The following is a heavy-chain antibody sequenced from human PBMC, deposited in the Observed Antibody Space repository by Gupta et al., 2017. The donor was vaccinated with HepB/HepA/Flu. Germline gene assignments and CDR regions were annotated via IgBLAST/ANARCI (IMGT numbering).Heavy chain of an antibody. CDR3: ARDLRYNWNAKDDAFDI. D-gene: IGHD1-1*01. CDR2: IIPIFGTA. Sequence: QVQLVQSGAEVKKPGSSVKVSCKASGGTFSSYAISWVRQAPGQGLEWMGGIIPIFGTANYAQKFQGRVTITADKSTSTAYMELSSLRSEDTAVYYCARDLRYNWNAKDDAFDIWGQGTMVTVSS. V-gene: IGHV1-69*06. J-gene: IGHJ3*02. CDR1: GGTFSSYA.